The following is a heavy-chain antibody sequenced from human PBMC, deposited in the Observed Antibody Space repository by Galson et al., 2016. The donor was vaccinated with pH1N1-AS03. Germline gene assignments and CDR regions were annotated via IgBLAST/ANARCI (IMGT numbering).Heavy chain of an antibody. CDR2: IDPSGGPT. Sequence: SVKVSCKASGYALTRYYMHWVRQAPGQGLEWMGIIDPSGGPTTYAPKFQGRITITTDTSTSTVYMELVSLRSEDTAVYYCARRYYFDYWGQGTLVTVSS. CDR1: GYALTRYY. J-gene: IGHJ4*02. CDR3: ARRYYFDY. D-gene: IGHD3-16*02. V-gene: IGHV1-46*01.